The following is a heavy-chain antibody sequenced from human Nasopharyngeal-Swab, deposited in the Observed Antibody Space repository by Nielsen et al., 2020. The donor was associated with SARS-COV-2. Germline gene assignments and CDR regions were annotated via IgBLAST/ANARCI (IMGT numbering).Heavy chain of an antibody. CDR2: IYYSGST. J-gene: IGHJ3*02. V-gene: IGHV4-31*02. CDR3: ARASITMIVVVDAFDI. Sequence: WIRQPPGKGLEWIGYIYYSGSTYHNPSLKSRVTVSVGTSKNQFSLKLSSVTAADTAVYYCARASITMIVVVDAFDIWGQGTMVTVSS. D-gene: IGHD3-22*01.